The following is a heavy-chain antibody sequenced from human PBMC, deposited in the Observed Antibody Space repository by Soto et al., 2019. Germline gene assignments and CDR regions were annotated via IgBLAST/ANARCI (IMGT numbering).Heavy chain of an antibody. V-gene: IGHV4-30-4*01. CDR1: GGSISSGDYY. CDR3: TRVGFGELLANSMDV. J-gene: IGHJ6*02. Sequence: QVQLQESGPGLVKPSQTLSLTCTVSGGSISSGDYYWSWIRQPPGKGLEWIGYIYYNGSTYYNPSRKSRVTLSVDTSKIQFPPKLNSMTAADTSVYYCTRVGFGELLANSMDVWGQGTTVTVSS. D-gene: IGHD3-10*01. CDR2: IYYNGST.